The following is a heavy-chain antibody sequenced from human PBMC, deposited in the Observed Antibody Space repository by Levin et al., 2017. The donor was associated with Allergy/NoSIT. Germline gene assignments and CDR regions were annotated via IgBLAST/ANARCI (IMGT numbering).Heavy chain of an antibody. D-gene: IGHD6-19*01. Sequence: SETLSLTCTVSGGSISSSSYYWGWIRQPPGKGLEWIGSIYYSGSTYYNPSLKSRVTISVDTSKNQFSLKLSSVTAADTAVYYCAGGLGGWYLRDAFDIWGQGTMVTVSS. J-gene: IGHJ3*02. CDR1: GGSISSSSYY. CDR3: AGGLGGWYLRDAFDI. CDR2: IYYSGST. V-gene: IGHV4-39*07.